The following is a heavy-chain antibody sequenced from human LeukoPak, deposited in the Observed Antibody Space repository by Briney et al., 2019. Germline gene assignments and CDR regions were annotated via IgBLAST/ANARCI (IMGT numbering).Heavy chain of an antibody. Sequence: SETLSLTCAVYGGSFSGYYWSWIRQPPGKGLEWIGEINHSGSTNYDPSLKSRVTISVDTSKNQFSLKLSSVTAADTAVYYCASIASGTTFIDIWGQGTMVTVSS. V-gene: IGHV4-34*01. CDR1: GGSFSGYY. CDR2: INHSGST. J-gene: IGHJ3*02. CDR3: ASIASGTTFIDI. D-gene: IGHD1-1*01.